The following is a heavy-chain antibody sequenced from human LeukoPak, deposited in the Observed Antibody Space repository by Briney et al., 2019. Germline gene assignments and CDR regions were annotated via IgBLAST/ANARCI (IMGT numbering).Heavy chain of an antibody. D-gene: IGHD3-3*02. CDR2: IYHSGST. J-gene: IGHJ3*02. Sequence: SQTLSLTCAVSGGSISSGGYSWSWIRQPPGKGLEWIGYIYHSGSTYYEPSLKSRVTISVDRSKNQFSLKLSSVTAADTAVYYCARDVSRAFDIWGQGTMVTVSS. CDR1: GGSISSGGYS. V-gene: IGHV4-30-2*01. CDR3: ARDVSRAFDI.